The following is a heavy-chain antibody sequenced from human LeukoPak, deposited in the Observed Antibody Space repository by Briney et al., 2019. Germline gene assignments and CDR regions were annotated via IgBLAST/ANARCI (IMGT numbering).Heavy chain of an antibody. Sequence: GGSLRLSCAASGFTFDDYAMHWVRQAPGKGLEWVSGISWDSGTIGYADSVKGRFTISRDNAKNSLYLQMNSLRAEDTALYYCARIGYSYGSEVDYWGQGTLVTVSS. CDR2: ISWDSGTI. D-gene: IGHD5-18*01. J-gene: IGHJ4*02. CDR3: ARIGYSYGSEVDY. V-gene: IGHV3-9*01. CDR1: GFTFDDYA.